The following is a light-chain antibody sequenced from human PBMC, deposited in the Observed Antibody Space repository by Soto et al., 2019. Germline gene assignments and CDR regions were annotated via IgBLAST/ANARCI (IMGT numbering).Light chain of an antibody. CDR3: SSHTSSTTPYV. CDR1: SSDVGSFNS. V-gene: IGLV2-14*03. J-gene: IGLJ1*01. CDR2: DVS. Sequence: QSVLTQPASVSGSPGQSITISCTGTSSDVGSFNSVSWYQQHPGKAPKLMIYDVSNRPSGVSNRFSGSKSGNTASLTISGLQAEDEADYYCSSHTSSTTPYVFGTGTKLTFL.